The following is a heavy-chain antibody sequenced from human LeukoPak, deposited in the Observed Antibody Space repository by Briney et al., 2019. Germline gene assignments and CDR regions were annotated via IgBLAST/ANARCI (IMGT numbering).Heavy chain of an antibody. J-gene: IGHJ4*02. CDR3: ARDGGAIVVVPAAHFDY. Sequence: ASVKVSCKASGYTFTSYGISWVRQAPGQGLEWMGWISAYNGNTNYAQKLQGRVTMTTDTSTSTAYMELRSLRSDDTAVYYCARDGGAIVVVPAAHFDYWGQGTLVTVSS. D-gene: IGHD2-2*01. V-gene: IGHV1-18*01. CDR1: GYTFTSYG. CDR2: ISAYNGNT.